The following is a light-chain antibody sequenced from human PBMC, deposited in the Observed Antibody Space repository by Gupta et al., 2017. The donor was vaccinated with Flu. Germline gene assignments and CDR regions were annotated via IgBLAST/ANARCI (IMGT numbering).Light chain of an antibody. J-gene: IGKJ1*01. CDR2: GAS. CDR3: QQYNNWPPRT. Sequence: EIVMTQSPATLSVSPGERATLSCRASQSVSSNLAWYQQKPGQAPRRLIYGASTRATGIPARLSGSGSGTEFTLTISSRQSEDFAVYYCQQYNNWPPRTFGQGTKVEIK. V-gene: IGKV3-15*01. CDR1: QSVSSN.